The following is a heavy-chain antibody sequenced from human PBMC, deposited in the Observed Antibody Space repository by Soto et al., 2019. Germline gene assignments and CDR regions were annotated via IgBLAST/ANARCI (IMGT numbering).Heavy chain of an antibody. J-gene: IGHJ4*02. CDR1: GFTFSSYA. CDR3: AKDHYYDSSGYYYFDY. CDR2: ISGSGGST. D-gene: IGHD3-22*01. Sequence: PGGSLRLYCAASGFTFSSYAMSWVRQAPGKGLEWVSAISGSGGSTYYADSVKGRFTISRDNSKNTLYLQMNSLRAEDTAVYYCAKDHYYDSSGYYYFDYWGQGTLVTVSS. V-gene: IGHV3-23*01.